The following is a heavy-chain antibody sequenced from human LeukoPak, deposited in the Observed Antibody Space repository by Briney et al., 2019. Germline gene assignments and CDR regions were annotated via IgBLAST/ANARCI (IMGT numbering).Heavy chain of an antibody. Sequence: ASVKVSCKASGYTFTGYYMHWVRQAPGQGLEWMGWINPNSGGTNYAQKFQGRVTMTRDTSISTAYMELSRLRSDDTAVYYCARDSSFSPSGYIHYDSSGYYDYWGQGTLVTVSS. CDR2: INPNSGGT. CDR3: ARDSSFSPSGYIHYDSSGYYDY. D-gene: IGHD3-22*01. CDR1: GYTFTGYY. J-gene: IGHJ4*02. V-gene: IGHV1-2*02.